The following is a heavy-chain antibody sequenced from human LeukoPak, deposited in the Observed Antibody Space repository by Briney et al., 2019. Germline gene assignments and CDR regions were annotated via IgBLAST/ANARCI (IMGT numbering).Heavy chain of an antibody. CDR2: TYTSGST. J-gene: IGHJ5*02. V-gene: IGHV4-61*02. CDR1: GGSISSGSYY. D-gene: IGHD4-23*01. CDR3: ARDHYGGGWFDP. Sequence: SETLSLTCTVSGGSISSGSYYWSWIRQPAGKGLEWIGRTYTSGSTNYNPSLKSRVTISVDTSKNQFSLKLSSVTVADTAVYYCARDHYGGGWFDPWGQGTLVTVSS.